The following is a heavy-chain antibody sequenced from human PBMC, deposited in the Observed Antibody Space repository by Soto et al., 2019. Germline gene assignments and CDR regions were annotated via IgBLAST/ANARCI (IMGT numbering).Heavy chain of an antibody. J-gene: IGHJ6*02. D-gene: IGHD1-1*01. CDR2: YHSGGST. CDR1: GVSLNTADTW. Sequence: QVQLQESGSGLVKPSQSLSLTCTVSGVSLNTADTWWSWIRQSPGKGLEFIGYYHSGGSTYYDAAFRSRVIISADTSNSQFSLKLSSVTVADTAVYFCVRSRQMESGNDYGLDVWARGSRSPSP. V-gene: IGHV4-30-4*01. CDR3: VRSRQMESGNDYGLDV.